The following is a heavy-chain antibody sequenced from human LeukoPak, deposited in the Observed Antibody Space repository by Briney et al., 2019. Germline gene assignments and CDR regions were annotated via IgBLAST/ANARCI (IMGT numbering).Heavy chain of an antibody. J-gene: IGHJ4*02. D-gene: IGHD3-22*01. CDR1: GYTFTSYY. V-gene: IGHV1-46*01. CDR2: INPSDGST. Sequence: ASVKVSCKASGYTFTSYYMHWVRQAPGQGLEWMGIINPSDGSTSYAQKFQGRVTMTRDTSTSTAYMELSSLRSEDTAVYYCARTELNYHSSGYYGYWGQGTLVTVSS. CDR3: ARTELNYHSSGYYGY.